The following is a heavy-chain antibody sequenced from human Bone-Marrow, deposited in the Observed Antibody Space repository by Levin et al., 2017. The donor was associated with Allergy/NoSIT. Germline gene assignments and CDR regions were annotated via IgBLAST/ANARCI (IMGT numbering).Heavy chain of an antibody. CDR2: LWFDADKH. J-gene: IGHJ6*03. D-gene: IGHD3-10*01. CDR3: ARVPLSGSPSIYYMDV. CDR1: GFSVSVYA. V-gene: IGHV3-33*01. Sequence: SCAASGFSVSVYAMHWVRQAPGKGPEWVAALWFDADKHTYADSVKGRFFVSRDDSKNTFHLQMDSLRGDDTAIYYCARVPLSGSPSIYYMDVWGNGTTVTVS.